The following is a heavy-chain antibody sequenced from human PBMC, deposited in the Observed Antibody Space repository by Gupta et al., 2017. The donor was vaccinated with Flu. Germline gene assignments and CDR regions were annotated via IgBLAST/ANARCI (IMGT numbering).Heavy chain of an antibody. V-gene: IGHV3-7*01. Sequence: RHIPGKGLEWVATLKQDGSDQEYVDSVKGRFTISRDSAKNPLYLQMNGLRVEDTAVYYCARGSHDSKYRCFETWGQGTRVTVSS. J-gene: IGHJ5*02. CDR3: ARGSHDSKYRCFET. D-gene: IGHD4-4*01. CDR2: LKQDGSDQ.